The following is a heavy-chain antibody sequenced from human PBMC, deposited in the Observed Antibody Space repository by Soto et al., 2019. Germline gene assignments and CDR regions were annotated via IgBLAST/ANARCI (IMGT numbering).Heavy chain of an antibody. J-gene: IGHJ6*02. CDR3: ARSRKSPYSSSCVSTLGSCYDYYGMDV. V-gene: IGHV1-69*13. CDR1: GGTFSSYA. D-gene: IGHD6-13*01. CDR2: IIPIFGTA. Sequence: ASVKVSCKASGGTFSSYAISWVRQAPGQGLEWMGGIIPIFGTANYAQKFQGRVTITADESTSTAYMELSSLRSEDTAVYYCARSRKSPYSSSCVSTLGSCYDYYGMDVWGQGTTVTVSS.